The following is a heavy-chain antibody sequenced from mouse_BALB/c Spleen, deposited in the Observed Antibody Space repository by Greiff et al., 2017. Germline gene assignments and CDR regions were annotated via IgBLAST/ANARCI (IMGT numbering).Heavy chain of an antibody. V-gene: IGHV3-2*02. D-gene: IGHD4-1*01. J-gene: IGHJ3*01. Sequence: EVKLVESGPGLVKPSQSLSLTCTVTGYSITSDYVWNWIRQFPGNKLEWMGYISYSGSTSYNPSLKSRISITRDTSKNQFFLQLNSVTTEDTATYYCARRDPTGNWFAYWGQGTLVTVSA. CDR2: ISYSGST. CDR1: GYSITSDYV. CDR3: ARRDPTGNWFAY.